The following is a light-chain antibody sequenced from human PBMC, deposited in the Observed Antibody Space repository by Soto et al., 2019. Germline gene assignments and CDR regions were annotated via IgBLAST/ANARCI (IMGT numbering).Light chain of an antibody. V-gene: IGKV1-5*03. CDR1: QSFSSW. J-gene: IGKJ1*01. CDR3: QQYGSSPWT. Sequence: DIQMTQSPSTLSASVGDRVTITCRASQSFSSWLAWYQHKLGKAPKLLIYKASSLESGVPSRFSGSGSGTEFTLTISRLEPADFAVYYCQQYGSSPWTFGQGTKVEIK. CDR2: KAS.